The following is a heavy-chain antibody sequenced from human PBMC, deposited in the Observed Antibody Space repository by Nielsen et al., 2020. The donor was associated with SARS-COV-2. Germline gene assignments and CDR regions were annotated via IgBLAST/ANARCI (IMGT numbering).Heavy chain of an antibody. V-gene: IGHV3-7*01. CDR3: AGMGIDSGSYSDY. J-gene: IGHJ4*02. D-gene: IGHD1-26*01. CDR2: IKQDGSEK. CDR1: GFTFSNYW. Sequence: GGSLRLSCAASGFTFSNYWMSWVRQAPGKGLEWVANIKQDGSEKYYVDSVKGRFTISRDNAKNSLYLQMNSLRAEDTAVYYCAGMGIDSGSYSDYWGQGTLVTVSS.